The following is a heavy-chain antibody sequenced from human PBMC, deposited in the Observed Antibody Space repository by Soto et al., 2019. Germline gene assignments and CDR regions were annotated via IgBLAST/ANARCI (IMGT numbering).Heavy chain of an antibody. V-gene: IGHV3-23*01. D-gene: IGHD4-17*01. CDR1: GFTFSSYA. J-gene: IGHJ4*02. CDR3: AKVTDYGDYRVSFDY. Sequence: GGFLRLSCAASGFTFSSYAMSWVRQAPGKGLEWVSAISGSGGSTYYADSVKGRFTISRDNSKNTLYLQMNSLRAEDTAVYYCAKVTDYGDYRVSFDYWGQGTLVTVSS. CDR2: ISGSGGST.